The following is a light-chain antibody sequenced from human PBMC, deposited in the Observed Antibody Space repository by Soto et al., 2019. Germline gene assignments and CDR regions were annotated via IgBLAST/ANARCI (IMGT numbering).Light chain of an antibody. CDR3: QQYENLPS. J-gene: IGKJ2*01. V-gene: IGKV1-5*01. CDR1: QNIRSR. Sequence: DIQMTQSPSTLSASVGDKVTVTCRASQNIRSRLAWYQQKPGKAPNLLIFDASSLESRVPSRFSGSGSGTDFTFTISSLQPEDMGTYYCQQYENLPSFGQGTKLEIK. CDR2: DAS.